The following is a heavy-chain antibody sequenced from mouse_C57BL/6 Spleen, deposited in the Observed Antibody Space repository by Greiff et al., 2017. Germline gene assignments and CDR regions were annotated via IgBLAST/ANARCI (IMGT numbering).Heavy chain of an antibody. V-gene: IGHV5-16*01. CDR2: INYDGSST. D-gene: IGHD1-1*01. CDR1: GFTFSDYY. CDR3: ARVGKSYYYGSSHWYFDV. J-gene: IGHJ1*03. Sequence: EVNVVESEGGLVQPGSSMKLSCTASGFTFSDYYMAWVRQVPEKGLEWVANINYDGSSTYYLDSLKSRFIISRDNAKNILYLQMSSLKSEDTATYYCARVGKSYYYGSSHWYFDVWGTGTTVTVSS.